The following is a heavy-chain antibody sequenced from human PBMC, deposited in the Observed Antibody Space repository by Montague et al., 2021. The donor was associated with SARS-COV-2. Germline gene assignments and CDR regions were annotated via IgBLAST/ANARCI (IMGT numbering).Heavy chain of an antibody. D-gene: IGHD3-9*01. CDR1: GDSVSSKSVA. J-gene: IGHJ3*02. CDR2: TYYRSKWDS. V-gene: IGHV6-1*01. Sequence: CAISGDSVSSKSVAWNWIRQSPSRGLEWLVRTYYRSKWDSDYAESVKRRLVITPDTSKNQVSLQLNSVIPEDTAVYFCASSGITLTGLDAFDIWGQGTMVTVSS. CDR3: ASSGITLTGLDAFDI.